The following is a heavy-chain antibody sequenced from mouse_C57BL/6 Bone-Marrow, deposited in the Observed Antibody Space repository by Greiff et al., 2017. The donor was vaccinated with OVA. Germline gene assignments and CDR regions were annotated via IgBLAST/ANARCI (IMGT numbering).Heavy chain of an antibody. J-gene: IGHJ3*01. Sequence: LQQSGAELARPGASVKLSCKASGYTFTSYGISWVKQRTGQGLEWIGEIYPRSGNTYYNEKFKGKATLTADKSSSTAYMELRSLTSEDSAVYFCARDPYYYGSRGLFAYWGQGTLVTVSA. CDR2: IYPRSGNT. D-gene: IGHD1-1*01. CDR3: ARDPYYYGSRGLFAY. V-gene: IGHV1-81*01. CDR1: GYTFTSYG.